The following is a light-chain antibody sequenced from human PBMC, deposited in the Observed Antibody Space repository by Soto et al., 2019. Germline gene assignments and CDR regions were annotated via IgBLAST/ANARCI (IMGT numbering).Light chain of an antibody. CDR2: LGS. CDR1: QSLLHRNGNNY. CDR3: MQALQTPVT. J-gene: IGKJ5*01. V-gene: IGKV2-28*01. Sequence: DIVMTQSPLSLPVTPGEPASISCRSSQSLLHRNGNNYLDWYLQKPGQSPQLLIYLGSNRASGVPARFSGSGSGTDFTLKISRVEAEDVGDYYCMQALQTPVTFGQGTRLEIK.